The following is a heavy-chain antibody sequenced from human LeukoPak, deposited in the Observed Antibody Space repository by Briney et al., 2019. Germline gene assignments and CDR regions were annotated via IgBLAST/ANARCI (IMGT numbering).Heavy chain of an antibody. CDR2: INTDSSDI. V-gene: IGHV3-21*05. CDR3: ARDTFQPGLIDS. D-gene: IGHD2-2*01. Sequence: GGSLRLSCAASGFTFSRYAMNWVRQAPGKGLEWVSYINTDSSDIHYADSVKGRFTISRDNARNTLYLQLSSLRAEDSAVYYCARDTFQPGLIDSWGQGTLVAVSS. J-gene: IGHJ4*02. CDR1: GFTFSRYA.